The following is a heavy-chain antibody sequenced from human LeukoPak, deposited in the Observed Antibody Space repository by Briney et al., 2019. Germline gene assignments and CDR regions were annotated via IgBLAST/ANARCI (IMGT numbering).Heavy chain of an antibody. CDR3: ARQGNWDAGFFDP. CDR1: GGSISSYY. CDR2: IYHSGST. J-gene: IGHJ5*02. Sequence: SETLSLTCTVSGGSISSYYWGWIRQPPGKGLEWIGSIYHSGSTYYNPSLKSRVTISVDTSKNQFSLKLSSVTAADTAVYYCARQGNWDAGFFDPWGQGTLVTVSS. V-gene: IGHV4-38-2*02. D-gene: IGHD1-26*01.